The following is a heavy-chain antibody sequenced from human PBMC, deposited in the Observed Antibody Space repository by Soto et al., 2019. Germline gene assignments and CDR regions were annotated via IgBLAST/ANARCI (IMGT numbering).Heavy chain of an antibody. CDR2: ISSNGENT. CDR3: ARGGVEVEVVVAVHFDF. V-gene: IGHV3-64*01. Sequence: EVQLVESGGGLVQPGGSLRLSCAASGFTFSSYAMYWVRQAPGKGLEYVSAISSNGENTYYANSVKGRFTISRDNSKNTMYLQMGSLRAEDMAVYYCARGGVEVEVVVAVHFDFWGQGTLVTVSS. D-gene: IGHD2-15*01. J-gene: IGHJ4*02. CDR1: GFTFSSYA.